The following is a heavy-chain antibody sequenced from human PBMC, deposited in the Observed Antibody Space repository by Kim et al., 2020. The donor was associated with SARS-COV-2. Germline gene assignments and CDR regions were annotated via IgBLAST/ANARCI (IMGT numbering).Heavy chain of an antibody. V-gene: IGHV4-59*01. CDR1: GGSISTYY. J-gene: IGHJ4*02. CDR2: MYYSGST. CDR3: ARGVTTRGEAYFDY. D-gene: IGHD4-17*01. Sequence: SETLSLTCTVSGGSISTYYWSWIRQPPGKGLEWIGYMYYSGSTNYNPSLKSRVTISVDTSKKQFSLKLSSVTAADTAVYYCARGVTTRGEAYFDYWGQGTLVTVSS.